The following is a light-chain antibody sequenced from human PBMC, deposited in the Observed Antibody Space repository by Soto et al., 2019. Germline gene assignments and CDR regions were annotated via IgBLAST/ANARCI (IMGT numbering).Light chain of an antibody. V-gene: IGLV2-14*01. CDR2: QVS. CDR3: STYTGSNTPYV. Sequence: QSALTQPASVSGSPGQSISISCTGATSDIGNYNYFSWYQQHPGKAPKLIIYQVSNRPSGASNRFSGSKSGNTASLTISGLQADDEADYYCSTYTGSNTPYVFGTGTKVTVL. J-gene: IGLJ1*01. CDR1: TSDIGNYNY.